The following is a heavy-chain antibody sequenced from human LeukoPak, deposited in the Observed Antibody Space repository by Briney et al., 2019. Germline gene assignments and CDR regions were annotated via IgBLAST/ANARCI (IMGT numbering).Heavy chain of an antibody. CDR2: INHSGST. V-gene: IGHV4-34*01. Sequence: SETLSLTCAVYGGSFSGYFWCWIREPPGKGLGGIGEINHSGSTNYNPSLKSRVTISRDTSKNQFSLKLSPVTAADTAVYYCARGSTFLYYYDSSGYYGLPPIFDYWGQGTLVTVSS. CDR1: GGSFSGYF. J-gene: IGHJ4*02. CDR3: ARGSTFLYYYDSSGYYGLPPIFDY. D-gene: IGHD3-22*01.